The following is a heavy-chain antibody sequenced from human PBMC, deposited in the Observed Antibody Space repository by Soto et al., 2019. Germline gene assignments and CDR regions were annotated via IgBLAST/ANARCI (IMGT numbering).Heavy chain of an antibody. D-gene: IGHD2-15*01. V-gene: IGHV3-23*01. CDR3: AKFPIVVVVVAASPGDYYMDV. CDR1: GFTFSSYA. CDR2: ISGSGGST. J-gene: IGHJ6*03. Sequence: GGSLRLSCAASGFTFSSYAMSWVRQAPGKGLEWVSAISGSGGSTYYADSVKGRFTISRDNSKNTLYLQMNSLRAEDTAVYYFAKFPIVVVVVAASPGDYYMDVWGKGTTVTVSS.